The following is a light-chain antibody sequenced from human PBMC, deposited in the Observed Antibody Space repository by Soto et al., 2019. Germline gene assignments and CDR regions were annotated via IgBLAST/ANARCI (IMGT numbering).Light chain of an antibody. CDR2: AAS. V-gene: IGKV3-15*01. J-gene: IGKJ4*01. Sequence: EIVMTQSPATLSVSPGGSATLSCRASQSVTLDLAWYQQRPGQAPRLLIYAASTRATGFPARFSGSGSGTEFTLTISSLESEDFAVYYCQQYNHLESFGGGTKVEIK. CDR3: QQYNHLES. CDR1: QSVTLD.